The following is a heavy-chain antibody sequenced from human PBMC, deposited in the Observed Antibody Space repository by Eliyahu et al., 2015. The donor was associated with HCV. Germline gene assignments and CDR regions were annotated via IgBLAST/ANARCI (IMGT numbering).Heavy chain of an antibody. CDR1: GXSISSSSYY. Sequence: QLQLQESGPGLVKPSETLSLTCTVSGXSISSSSYYWGWIRQPPGKGLEWIGSIYYSGSTYYNPSLKSRVTISVDTSKNQFSLKLSSVTAADTAVYYCARPRGQTINTIDYWGQGTLVTVSS. J-gene: IGHJ4*02. CDR3: ARPRGQTINTIDY. V-gene: IGHV4-39*01. D-gene: IGHD1-1*01. CDR2: IYYSGST.